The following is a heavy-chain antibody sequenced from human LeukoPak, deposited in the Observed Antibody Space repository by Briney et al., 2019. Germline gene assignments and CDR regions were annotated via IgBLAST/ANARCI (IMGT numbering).Heavy chain of an antibody. J-gene: IGHJ5*02. V-gene: IGHV4-38-2*02. D-gene: IGHD2-21*01. CDR3: ARDLAYCGGDCYS. CDR1: GYSISSGYY. Sequence: SETLSLTCTVSGYSISSGYYWGWIRQPPGKGLEWIGSIYHSGSTYYNPSLKSRVTISVDTSKNQFSLKLSSATAADTAVYYCARDLAYCGGDCYSWGQGTLVTVSS. CDR2: IYHSGST.